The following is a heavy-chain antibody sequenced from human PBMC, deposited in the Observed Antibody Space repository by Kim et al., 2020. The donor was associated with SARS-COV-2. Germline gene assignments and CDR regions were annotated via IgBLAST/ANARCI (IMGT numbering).Heavy chain of an antibody. Sequence: SETLSLTCSVSGGSISTYYWSWIRQSPGKGLEWVGYIYHSGSTNYNPFLKSRVTISVDTSKNQFSLNLSSVTAADTAVYYCAGGPGSSGQAYFDHWGQGILVTVSS. V-gene: IGHV4-59*13. CDR2: IYHSGST. CDR1: GGSISTYY. D-gene: IGHD6-13*01. CDR3: AGGPGSSGQAYFDH. J-gene: IGHJ4*02.